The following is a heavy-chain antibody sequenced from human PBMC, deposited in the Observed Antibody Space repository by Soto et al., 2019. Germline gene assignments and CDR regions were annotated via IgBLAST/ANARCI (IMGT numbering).Heavy chain of an antibody. J-gene: IGHJ5*02. Sequence: SETLSLTCAVYGGSFSDYYWTWIRQSPGGGLEWIAEINPSGNTNYNPSLKSRVTISVDTSKNQFSLRLSDVTAADTAVYYCARVRRYFDWLSHHWSDPWGQGTLVTVSS. D-gene: IGHD3-9*01. CDR1: GGSFSDYY. CDR2: INPSGNT. V-gene: IGHV4-34*01. CDR3: ARVRRYFDWLSHHWSDP.